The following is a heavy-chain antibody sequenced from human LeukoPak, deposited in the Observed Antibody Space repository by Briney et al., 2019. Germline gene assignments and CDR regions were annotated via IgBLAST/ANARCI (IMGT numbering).Heavy chain of an antibody. Sequence: GGSLRLSCAASGFTFSSYAMSWVRQTPGKGLECVSAMSGSGGGTFYADSVKGRFTISRDDSKNTLYLQMNSLRAEDTAVYYCAKDLDRVGATYFDYWGQGTLVNVSS. J-gene: IGHJ4*02. CDR2: MSGSGGGT. V-gene: IGHV3-23*01. CDR1: GFTFSSYA. D-gene: IGHD1-26*01. CDR3: AKDLDRVGATYFDY.